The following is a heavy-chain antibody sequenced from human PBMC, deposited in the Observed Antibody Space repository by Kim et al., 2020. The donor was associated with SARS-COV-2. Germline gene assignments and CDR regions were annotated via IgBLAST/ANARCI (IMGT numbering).Heavy chain of an antibody. CDR3: ARDYGIQLWGAFDI. Sequence: PSLKSRVPISVDTSKNQFSLKLSSVTAADTAVYYCARDYGIQLWGAFDIWGQGTMVTVSS. D-gene: IGHD5-18*01. J-gene: IGHJ3*02. V-gene: IGHV4-39*02.